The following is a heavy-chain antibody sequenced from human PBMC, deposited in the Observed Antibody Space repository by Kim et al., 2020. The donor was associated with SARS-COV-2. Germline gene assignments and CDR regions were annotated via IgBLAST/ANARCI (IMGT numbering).Heavy chain of an antibody. J-gene: IGHJ4*02. Sequence: YNPSLKSRVTISVDTSKNQFSLKLSSVTAADTAVYYCARGIGSGSYYFDYWGQGTLVTVSS. CDR3: ARGIGSGSYYFDY. D-gene: IGHD3-10*01. V-gene: IGHV4-31*02.